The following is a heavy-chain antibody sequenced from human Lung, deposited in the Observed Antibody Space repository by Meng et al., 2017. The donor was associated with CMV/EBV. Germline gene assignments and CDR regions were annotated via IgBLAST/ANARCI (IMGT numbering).Heavy chain of an antibody. J-gene: IGHJ6*02. Sequence: GGSLRLSCAASGFTFRTYTMNWVRQAPGKGLEWVSDISTSSSTIYYADSVKGRFTISRDNAKNSLYLQMNSLRAEDTAVYYCDGGVQAAIGYYDFWSSYLYGMDVWGQGXTVTVSS. D-gene: IGHD3/OR15-3a*01. CDR1: GFTFRTYT. CDR3: DGGVQAAIGYYDFWSSYLYGMDV. V-gene: IGHV3-48*04. CDR2: ISTSSSTI.